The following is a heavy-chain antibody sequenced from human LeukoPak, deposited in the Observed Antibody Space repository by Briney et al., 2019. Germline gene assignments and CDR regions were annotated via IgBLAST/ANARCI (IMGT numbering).Heavy chain of an antibody. Sequence: GGSLRLSCAASGFTFSSYSMNWVRQAPGKGLEWVSYISSSSSTIYYVDSVKGRFTISRDNAKSSLYLQMNSLRAEDTAVYYCARDRFYCSGGSCYSRYGMDVWGQGTTVTVSS. J-gene: IGHJ6*02. CDR3: ARDRFYCSGGSCYSRYGMDV. CDR2: ISSSSSTI. V-gene: IGHV3-48*01. D-gene: IGHD2-15*01. CDR1: GFTFSSYS.